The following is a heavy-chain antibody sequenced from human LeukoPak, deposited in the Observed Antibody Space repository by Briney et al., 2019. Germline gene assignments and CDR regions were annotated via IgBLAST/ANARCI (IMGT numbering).Heavy chain of an antibody. CDR2: IKQDGTEK. D-gene: IGHD2-21*02. J-gene: IGHJ4*02. CDR1: GFTFSSYW. Sequence: GGSLRLSCAASGFTFSSYWMTWVRQAPGKGLEWVANIKQDGTEKNYVDSVRGRFTISRDNAKNSLYLQMNNLRAEDTAVYYCGDPMGHWGQGTLVTVSS. V-gene: IGHV3-7*01. CDR3: GDPMGH.